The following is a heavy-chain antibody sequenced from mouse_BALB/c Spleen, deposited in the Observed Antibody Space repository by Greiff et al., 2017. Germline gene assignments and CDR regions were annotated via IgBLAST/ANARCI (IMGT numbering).Heavy chain of an antibody. CDR1: GFNIKDTY. D-gene: IGHD2-1*01. Sequence: VQLQQSGAELVKPGASVKLSCTASGFNIKDTYMHWVKQRPEQGLEWIGRIDPANGNTKYDPKFQGKATITADTSSNTAYLQLSSLTSEDTAVYYCARDGNYVRYYAIDYWGQGTSVTVSS. CDR3: ARDGNYVRYYAIDY. J-gene: IGHJ4*01. CDR2: IDPANGNT. V-gene: IGHV14-3*02.